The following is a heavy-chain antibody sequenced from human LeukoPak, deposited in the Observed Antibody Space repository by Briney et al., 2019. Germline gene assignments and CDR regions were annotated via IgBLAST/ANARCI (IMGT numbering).Heavy chain of an antibody. CDR2: ITWTSDTI. CDR3: ARVSRENGXYYEEY. CDR1: GFTFSSYS. V-gene: IGHV3-48*02. J-gene: IGHJ4*02. D-gene: IGHD1-26*01. Sequence: GGSLRLSCAASGFTFSSYSMNWVRQAPGKGLEWISYITWTSDTIYYADSVKGRFTISRDNAKNSLYLQMNSLRDEDTAVYYCARVSRENGXYYEEYWGQXSXXXVSS.